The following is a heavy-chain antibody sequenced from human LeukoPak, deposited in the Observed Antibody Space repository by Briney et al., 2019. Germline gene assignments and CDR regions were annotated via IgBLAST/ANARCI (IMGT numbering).Heavy chain of an antibody. J-gene: IGHJ6*02. CDR1: GFTFSIYS. D-gene: IGHD2-2*01. CDR3: ASLAYCSSTSCYGMDV. CDR2: ISSSSSYI. Sequence: PGGSLRLSCAASGFTFSIYSMNWVRQAPGKGLEWVSSISSSSSYIYYADSVKGRFTISRDNAKNSLYLQMNSLRAEDTAVYYCASLAYCSSTSCYGMDVWGQGTTVTVSS. V-gene: IGHV3-21*01.